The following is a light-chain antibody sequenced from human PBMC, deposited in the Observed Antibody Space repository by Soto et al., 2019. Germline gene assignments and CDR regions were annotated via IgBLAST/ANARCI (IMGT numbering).Light chain of an antibody. CDR1: QSVSSTY. Sequence: IVLTQSPGTLSLSPGEGATHSCRASQSVSSTYLAWYQQKPGQAPRLLISGASGRATGIPDRFSGSGSGTDFTLTIGRLEPEDFALYYCQQYGSSPWTFGQGNKVDIK. V-gene: IGKV3-20*01. J-gene: IGKJ1*01. CDR3: QQYGSSPWT. CDR2: GAS.